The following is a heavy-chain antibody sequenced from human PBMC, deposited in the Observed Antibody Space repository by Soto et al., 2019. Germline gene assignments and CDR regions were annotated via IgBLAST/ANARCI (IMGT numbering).Heavy chain of an antibody. CDR1: GFTFSDYA. V-gene: IGHV3-23*01. J-gene: IGHJ4*02. CDR2: ISDGDGDT. CDR3: AKGRTYFDF. Sequence: EVVLLQSGGDLVQPGGSLRLSCAASGFTFSDYAMTWVRQAPGKGLEWVSDISDGDGDTHYADSVRGRFVISRDNSKNTLFFEMNRLRAEDAAVYYCAKGRTYFDFWGQGSLVTVSS.